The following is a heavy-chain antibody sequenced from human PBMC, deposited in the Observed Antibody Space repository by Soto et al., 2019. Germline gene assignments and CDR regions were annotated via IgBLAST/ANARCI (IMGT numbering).Heavy chain of an antibody. D-gene: IGHD3-10*01. CDR1: GERFYISV. V-gene: IGHV3-23*01. J-gene: IGHJ4*01. CDR2: ISGIGGST. CDR3: ANGAGVGVFDY. Sequence: LSSAASGERFYISVIGGFRQAPGKGLEWVSGISGIGGSTYYADSVKGRFTISRDNSKNTRYLQMNSLRAEDTAVYYCANGAGVGVFDYLG.